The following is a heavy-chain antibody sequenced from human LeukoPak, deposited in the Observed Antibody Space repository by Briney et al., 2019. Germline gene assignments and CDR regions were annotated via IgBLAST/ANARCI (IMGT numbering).Heavy chain of an antibody. J-gene: IGHJ4*02. D-gene: IGHD3-22*01. CDR1: GFTFSTYW. CDR3: ARDPSFFSGYYDY. Sequence: PGGSLRLSCAASGFTFSTYWMHWVRQAPGKGLVWVSRINSDGSNTGYADSVEGRFTISRDNAENTLYLQMNSLRAEDTALYYCARDPSFFSGYYDYRGQGTLVTVSS. V-gene: IGHV3-74*01. CDR2: INSDGSNT.